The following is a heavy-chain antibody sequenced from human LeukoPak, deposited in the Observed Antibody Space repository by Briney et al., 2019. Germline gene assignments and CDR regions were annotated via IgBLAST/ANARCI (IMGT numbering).Heavy chain of an antibody. CDR2: IIPIFGTA. D-gene: IGHD6-13*01. J-gene: IGHJ6*02. V-gene: IGHV1-69*13. CDR3: ARDFRSSSWYALSMDV. CDR1: GGTFSSYA. Sequence: AASVKVSCKASGGTFSSYAISWVRQAPGQGLEWMGGIIPIFGTANYAQKFQGRVTITADESTSTAYMELSSLRSEDTAVYYCARDFRSSSWYALSMDVWGQGTTVTVSS.